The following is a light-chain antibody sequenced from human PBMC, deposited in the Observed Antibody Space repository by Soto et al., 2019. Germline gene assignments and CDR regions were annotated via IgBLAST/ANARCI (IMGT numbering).Light chain of an antibody. Sequence: QSALTQPPSASGSPGQSVTISCTGTSSDIGGYNHVSWHQQHPGQAPKVLIYNVNKRPSGVPDRFSGSKSANTASLTVSGLQADDEADYYCISYRRDNNLVFGGGTKLTVL. V-gene: IGLV2-8*01. CDR2: NVN. CDR1: SSDIGGYNH. J-gene: IGLJ2*01. CDR3: ISYRRDNNLV.